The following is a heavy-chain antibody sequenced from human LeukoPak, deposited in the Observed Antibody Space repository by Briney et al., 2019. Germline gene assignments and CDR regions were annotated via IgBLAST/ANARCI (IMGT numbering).Heavy chain of an antibody. CDR1: GFTFSSYS. V-gene: IGHV3-21*01. CDR3: ARDGGSSGSPDY. Sequence: GGSLRLSCAASGFTFSSYSMNWVRQAPGKGLEWVSSTSSSSSYIYYADSVKGRFTISRDNAKNSLYLQMNSLRAEDTAVYYCARDGGSSGSPDYWGQGTLVTVSS. J-gene: IGHJ4*02. D-gene: IGHD6-19*01. CDR2: TSSSSSYI.